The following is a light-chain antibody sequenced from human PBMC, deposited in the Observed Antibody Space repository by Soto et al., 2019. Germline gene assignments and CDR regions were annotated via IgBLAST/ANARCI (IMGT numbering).Light chain of an antibody. CDR1: ESMSNC. CDR3: QQCHRYLT. CDR2: GAS. V-gene: IGKV1-5*01. J-gene: IGKJ1*01. Sequence: SKMSQSPSTLSASVGDRVTITCRASESMSNCLAWYQQKPGKAPKLLISGASSLQSGVPSRFSGSASGTEFTLTISSLQPDDIATYYCQQCHRYLTFGQGTKVDIK.